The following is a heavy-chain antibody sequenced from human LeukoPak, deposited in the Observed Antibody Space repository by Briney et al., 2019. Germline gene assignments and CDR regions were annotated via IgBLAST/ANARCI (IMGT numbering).Heavy chain of an antibody. Sequence: SETLSLTCTVSGGSIRSDGYYWGWIRQHPEKGLEWIGHIYSSGSTYYNPSLKSRVTISVDPSKNQFSLNLTAVTAADTAVYYCARKSRGYDFQWFDPWGQGILGTVSS. V-gene: IGHV4-31*03. D-gene: IGHD5-12*01. CDR2: IYSSGST. CDR3: ARKSRGYDFQWFDP. J-gene: IGHJ5*02. CDR1: GGSIRSDGYY.